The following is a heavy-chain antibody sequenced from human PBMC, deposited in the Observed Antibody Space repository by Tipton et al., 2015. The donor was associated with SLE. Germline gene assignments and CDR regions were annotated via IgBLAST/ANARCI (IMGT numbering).Heavy chain of an antibody. J-gene: IGHJ4*02. D-gene: IGHD3-22*01. Sequence: TLSLTCVVSAYSISSTYYWGWIRQPPGQGLEWIGNIYHTGTTYYIPSLKSRVTISIDTSKNNFSLKMTAVTAADTAVYYCARLSTDYADRSGYGYFDHWGQGTLVTVSS. CDR1: AYSISSTYY. CDR2: IYHTGTT. V-gene: IGHV4-38-2*01. CDR3: ARLSTDYADRSGYGYFDH.